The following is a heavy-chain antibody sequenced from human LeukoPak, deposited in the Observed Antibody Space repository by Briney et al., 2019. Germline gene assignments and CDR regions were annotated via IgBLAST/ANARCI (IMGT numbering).Heavy chain of an antibody. CDR1: GGSFSGYY. J-gene: IGHJ2*01. CDR3: ARSAGYSSSWRNWYFDL. CDR2: INHSGST. D-gene: IGHD6-13*01. Sequence: SETLSLTCAVYGGSFSGYYWSWIRQPPGKGLEWIGEINHSGSTNYNPSLKSRVTISVDTSKNQFSLKLSSVTAADTAVYYCARSAGYSSSWRNWYFDLWGRGTLVTVSS. V-gene: IGHV4-34*01.